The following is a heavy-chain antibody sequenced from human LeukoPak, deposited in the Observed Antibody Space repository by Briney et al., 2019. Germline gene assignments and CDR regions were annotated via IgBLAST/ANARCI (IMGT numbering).Heavy chain of an antibody. CDR1: GYTLTELS. J-gene: IGHJ4*02. Sequence: GASVKVSFKVSGYTLTELSMHWVRQAPGKGLEWMGGFDPEDGETIYAQKFQGRVTMTEDTSTDTAYMELSSLRSEDTAVYYCATISDYDSSGYHFDYWGQGTLVTVSS. V-gene: IGHV1-24*01. CDR2: FDPEDGET. CDR3: ATISDYDSSGYHFDY. D-gene: IGHD3-22*01.